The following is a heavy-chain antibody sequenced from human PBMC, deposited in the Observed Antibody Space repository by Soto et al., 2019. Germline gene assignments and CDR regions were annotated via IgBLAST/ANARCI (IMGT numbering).Heavy chain of an antibody. D-gene: IGHD6-6*01. J-gene: IGHJ4*02. CDR1: GGTFSSYA. CDR3: ARGVAARLELSLDY. Sequence: QVQLVQSGAEVKKPGSSVKVSCKASGGTFSSYAISWVRQAPGQGLEWMGGIIPIFGTANYAQKFQGRVTITADESTSTADMELSSLRSEDTAVYYCARGVAARLELSLDYWGQGTLVTVSS. CDR2: IIPIFGTA. V-gene: IGHV1-69*01.